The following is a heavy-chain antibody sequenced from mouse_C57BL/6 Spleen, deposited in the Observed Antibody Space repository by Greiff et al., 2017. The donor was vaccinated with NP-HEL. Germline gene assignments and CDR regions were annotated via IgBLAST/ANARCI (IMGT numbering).Heavy chain of an antibody. CDR2: INPSSGYT. CDR3: ARTVGGYERENY. J-gene: IGHJ2*01. Sequence: QVQLQQSGAELARPGASVKMSCKASGYTFTSYTMHWVKQRPGQGLEWIGYINPSSGYTKYNQKFKDKATLTADKSSSTAYMQLSSLTSEDSAVYYCARTVGGYERENYWGQGTTLTVSS. V-gene: IGHV1-4*01. D-gene: IGHD2-2*01. CDR1: GYTFTSYT.